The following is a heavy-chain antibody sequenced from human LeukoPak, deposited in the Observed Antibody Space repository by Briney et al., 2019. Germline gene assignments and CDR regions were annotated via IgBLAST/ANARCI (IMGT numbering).Heavy chain of an antibody. CDR2: IYYSGST. D-gene: IGHD6-19*01. Sequence: SETLSLTCTVSGGSVSSGSYYWSWIRQPPGKGLEWIGYIYYSGSTNYNPSLKSRVTISADTSKNQCSLKLNSVTAADTAVYYCARASGWYPNQYDYWGQGTLVTVSS. CDR1: GGSVSSGSYY. V-gene: IGHV4-61*01. CDR3: ARASGWYPNQYDY. J-gene: IGHJ4*02.